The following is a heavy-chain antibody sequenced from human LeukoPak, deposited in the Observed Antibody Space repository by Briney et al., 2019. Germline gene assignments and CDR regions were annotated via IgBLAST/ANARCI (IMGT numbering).Heavy chain of an antibody. CDR1: GFTFSSYS. Sequence: GGSLRLSCAASGFTFSSYSMNWVRQAPGKGLEWVSSISSSRSYMYYADSVKGRFTISRDNAKNSLYLQMNSLRAEDTAVYYCARGLCGGDCYDYWGQGNLVTVSS. V-gene: IGHV3-21*01. J-gene: IGHJ4*02. CDR2: ISSSRSYM. CDR3: ARGLCGGDCYDY. D-gene: IGHD2-21*01.